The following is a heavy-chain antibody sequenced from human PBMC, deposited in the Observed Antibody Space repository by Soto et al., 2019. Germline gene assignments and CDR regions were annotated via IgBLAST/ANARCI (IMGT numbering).Heavy chain of an antibody. Sequence: PXETLSLTCTVSGCSMSSSSYYWGWIRQPRGKGLEWIGSIDYSGSTYYDPSLKSRVTISVDTSKNQFSLKLNSVTAADTAVYYCARRDYDSSGYWPFYWFDTWGQGTLVTVS. CDR1: GCSMSSSSYY. V-gene: IGHV4-39*01. J-gene: IGHJ5*02. D-gene: IGHD3-22*01. CDR2: IDYSGST. CDR3: ARRDYDSSGYWPFYWFDT.